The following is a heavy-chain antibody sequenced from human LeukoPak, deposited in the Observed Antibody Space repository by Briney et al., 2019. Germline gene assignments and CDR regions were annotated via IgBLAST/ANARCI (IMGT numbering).Heavy chain of an antibody. CDR3: ARDKITFGGVTINWFDP. J-gene: IGHJ5*02. V-gene: IGHV3-48*03. D-gene: IGHD3-16*01. CDR2: ISSSGSTI. Sequence: GRSLRLSCAASGFTFSSYEMNWVRQAPGKGLEWVSYISSSGSTIYYADSVKGRFTISRDNAKNSLYLQMNSLRAEDTAVYYCARDKITFGGVTINWFDPWGQGTLVTVSS. CDR1: GFTFSSYE.